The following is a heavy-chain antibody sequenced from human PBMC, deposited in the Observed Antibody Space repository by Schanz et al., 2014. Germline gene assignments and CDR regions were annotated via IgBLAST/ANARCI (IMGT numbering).Heavy chain of an antibody. CDR3: VRLDVHDY. D-gene: IGHD3-16*01. CDR1: GFTFITYT. V-gene: IGHV3-72*01. Sequence: VQLVESGGGLVKPGGSLRLSCAASGFTFITYTMNWVRQAPGKGLEWVGRITNKPNNYNTEYAASVKGRFTISRDDSRNSLYLQMSSLKTEDTAVYYCVRLDVHDYWGQGTLXTVSA. CDR2: ITNKPNNYNT. J-gene: IGHJ4*02.